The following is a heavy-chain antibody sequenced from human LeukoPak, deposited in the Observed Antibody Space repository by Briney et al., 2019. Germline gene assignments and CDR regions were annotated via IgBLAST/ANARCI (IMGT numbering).Heavy chain of an antibody. V-gene: IGHV4-38-2*01. CDR2: IYHSGST. CDR3: ARRLEWLDDAFDI. Sequence: SETLSLTCAVSGYSISSGYYWGWIRQPAGKGLEWIGSIYHSGSTYYNPSLKSRVTISVDTSKNQFSLKLSSVTAADTAVYYCARRLEWLDDAFDIWGQGTMVTVSS. J-gene: IGHJ3*02. CDR1: GYSISSGYY. D-gene: IGHD3-3*01.